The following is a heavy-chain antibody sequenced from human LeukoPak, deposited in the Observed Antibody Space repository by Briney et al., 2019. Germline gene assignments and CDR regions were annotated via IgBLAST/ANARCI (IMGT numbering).Heavy chain of an antibody. CDR1: GGSISSYY. CDR2: IYYSGST. J-gene: IGHJ3*02. V-gene: IGHV4-59*08. CDR3: ARLLVVVPLHAFDI. Sequence: PSETLSLTCTVSGGSISSYYWSWIRQPPGKGLEWIGYIYYSGSTNYNPSLKSRVTISVDTSKNQFSLKLSSVTAADTAVYYCARLLVVVPLHAFDIWGQGTMVTVSS. D-gene: IGHD2-2*01.